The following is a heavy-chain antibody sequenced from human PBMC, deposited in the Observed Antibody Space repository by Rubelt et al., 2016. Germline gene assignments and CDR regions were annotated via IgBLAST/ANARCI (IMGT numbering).Heavy chain of an antibody. D-gene: IGHD6-13*01. CDR3: ARDRDNIAPRFNY. CDR2: IYYSGST. CDR1: GGSISTYY. V-gene: IGHV4-59*12. J-gene: IGHJ4*02. Sequence: QVQLQESGPGLLKPSETLSLTCTVSGGSISTYYWSWIRQPPGKGLEWIGNIYYSGSTKYNPSLKSRVTISVDTSNDQFSLKLGSVTAADTAVYYCARDRDNIAPRFNYWGQGTLVTVSS.